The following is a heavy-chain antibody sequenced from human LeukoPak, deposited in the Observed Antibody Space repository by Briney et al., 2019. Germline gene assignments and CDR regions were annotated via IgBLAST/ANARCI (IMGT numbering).Heavy chain of an antibody. Sequence: PGGSLRLSCAASGFTFSDYGMHWVRQAPGKGLEWVAVISYDGSNKYYADSVKGRFTISRDNSKNTLYLQMNSLRAEDTAVYYCAKRWLVYFDYWGQGTLVTVSS. V-gene: IGHV3-30*18. J-gene: IGHJ4*02. CDR1: GFTFSDYG. CDR2: ISYDGSNK. D-gene: IGHD6-19*01. CDR3: AKRWLVYFDY.